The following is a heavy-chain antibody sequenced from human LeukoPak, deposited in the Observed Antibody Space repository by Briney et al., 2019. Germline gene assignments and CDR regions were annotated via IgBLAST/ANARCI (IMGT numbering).Heavy chain of an antibody. J-gene: IGHJ6*03. V-gene: IGHV3-23*01. CDR1: GFTFSSYA. CDR2: ISGSGGTT. CDR3: ARLSDSTNYNYFIDV. Sequence: PGGSLRLSCAASGFTFSSYAMNWVRQAPGKGLEWVSDISGSGGTTNYADSVKGRFTISRDSSRNTVDLLMDSLRAEDTAVYYCARLSDSTNYNYFIDVWGKGTTVTVSS. D-gene: IGHD3-10*01.